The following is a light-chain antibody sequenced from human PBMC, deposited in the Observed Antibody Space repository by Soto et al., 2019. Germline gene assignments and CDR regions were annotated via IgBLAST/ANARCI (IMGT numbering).Light chain of an antibody. CDR2: EAS. J-gene: IGKJ4*01. V-gene: IGKV1-33*01. CDR3: QQYDNVPLT. Sequence: DIQMTQSPSSLSASVGDRVTITCQASQDITNDLNWYQQKPGKAPKVLIYEASKLKTGVPSRFRGSGSGTDFTFTISSLQPEDIATYFCQQYDNVPLTFGGGTKVEIK. CDR1: QDITND.